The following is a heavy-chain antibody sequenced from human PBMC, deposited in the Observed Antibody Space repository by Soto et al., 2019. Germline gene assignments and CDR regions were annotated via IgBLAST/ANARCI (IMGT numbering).Heavy chain of an antibody. CDR2: ISAYNGNT. CDR1: GYTFTSYG. D-gene: IGHD5-18*01. Sequence: GASVKVSCKASGYTFTSYGISWVRQAPGQGLEWMGWISAYNGNTNYAQKLQGRVTMTTDTSTSTAYMELRSLRSDDTAVYYCARDPLTWIQLWLPSDYWGQGTLVTVS. CDR3: ARDPLTWIQLWLPSDY. J-gene: IGHJ4*02. V-gene: IGHV1-18*01.